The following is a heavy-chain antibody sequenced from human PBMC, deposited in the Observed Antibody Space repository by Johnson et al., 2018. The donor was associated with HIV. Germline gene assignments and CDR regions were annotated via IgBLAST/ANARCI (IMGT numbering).Heavy chain of an antibody. CDR1: GFTFSDYY. J-gene: IGHJ3*02. CDR2: IKSKTDGGTT. D-gene: IGHD3-3*01. CDR3: TTPWRRDAFDI. V-gene: IGHV3-15*01. Sequence: VQLVESGGGLVKPGGSLRLSCAASGFTFSDYYMSWIRQAPGKGLEWVGRIKSKTDGGTTDYAAPVKGRFTISRDDSKNTLYLQMNSLKNEDTAVFYCTTPWRRDAFDIWGQGTMVTVSS.